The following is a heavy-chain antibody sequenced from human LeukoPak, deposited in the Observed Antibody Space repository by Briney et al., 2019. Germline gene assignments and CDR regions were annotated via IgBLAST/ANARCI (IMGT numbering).Heavy chain of an antibody. V-gene: IGHV3-30*04. J-gene: IGHJ4*02. CDR3: ISVVSGRPN. CDR1: GFTFSNYA. CDR2: ISYDGSNK. D-gene: IGHD3-22*01. Sequence: GGSLRLSCAASGFTFSNYAMHWVRQAPGKGLEWVAVISYDGSNKYYADSVKGRFTISRDNAKNTLSLQMNSLRAEDTAVYFCISVVSGRPNWGQGTQVTVSS.